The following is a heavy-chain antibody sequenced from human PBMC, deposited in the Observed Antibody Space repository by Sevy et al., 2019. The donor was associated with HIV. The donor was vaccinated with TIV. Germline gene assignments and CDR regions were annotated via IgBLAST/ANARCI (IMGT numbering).Heavy chain of an antibody. CDR3: GRTSPRGGFDY. J-gene: IGHJ4*02. V-gene: IGHV1-46*03. CDR2: INPSDVSR. CDR1: GYTFTNYY. D-gene: IGHD3-16*01. Sequence: ASVKVSCKASGYTFTNYYMHWVRQAPGQGLEWMGIINPSDVSRVYAQMFQGRVTMTRDTSTSTVYMELSSLRSDDTAVYYCGRTSPRGGFDYWGQGALVTVSS.